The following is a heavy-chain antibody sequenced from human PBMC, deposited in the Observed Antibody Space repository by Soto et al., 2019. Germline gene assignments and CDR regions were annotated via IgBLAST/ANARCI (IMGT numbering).Heavy chain of an antibody. CDR2: VSAYNGNT. J-gene: IGHJ4*02. Sequence: QVQLVQSGAEAKKPGASVKVPCKASGYTFSNDAITWVRQAPGQGLEWMGWVSAYNGNTNYAQKFKGRVTMTTDTSTSTAYMEIRSLRYDDTAVYFCARASRYYWNYMMYWGQGTLVTVSS. D-gene: IGHD1-7*01. CDR3: ARASRYYWNYMMY. CDR1: GYTFSNDA. V-gene: IGHV1-18*01.